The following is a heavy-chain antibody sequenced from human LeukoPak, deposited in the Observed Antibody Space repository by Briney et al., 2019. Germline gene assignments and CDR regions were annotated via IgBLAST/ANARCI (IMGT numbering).Heavy chain of an antibody. CDR1: GFTFSSYA. CDR3: AKLKPYYDILTGAFDI. V-gene: IGHV3-23*01. Sequence: GGSLRLSCAASGFTFSSYAMSWVRQAPGKGLEWVSAISGSGGSTYYADSVKGRFTISRDNSKNTLYLQMNSLRAEDTAVYYCAKLKPYYDILTGAFDIWGQGTMVTVSS. J-gene: IGHJ3*02. CDR2: ISGSGGST. D-gene: IGHD3-9*01.